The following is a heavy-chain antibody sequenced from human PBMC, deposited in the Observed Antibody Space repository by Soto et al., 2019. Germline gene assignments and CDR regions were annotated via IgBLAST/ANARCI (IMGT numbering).Heavy chain of an antibody. CDR3: ARTIDYGTTHDAFDI. J-gene: IGHJ3*02. CDR2: IIPILGIA. V-gene: IGHV1-69*02. CDR1: GGTFSSYT. D-gene: IGHD4-17*01. Sequence: QVQLVQSGAEVKKPGSSVKVSCKASGGTFSSYTISWVRQAPGQGLEWMGRIIPILGIANYAQKFQGRVTITADKSTSTAYMELSSLRSEDMAVYYCARTIDYGTTHDAFDIWGQGTMVTVSS.